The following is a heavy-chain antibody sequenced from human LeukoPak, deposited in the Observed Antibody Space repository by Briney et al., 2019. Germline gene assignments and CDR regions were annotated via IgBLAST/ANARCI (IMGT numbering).Heavy chain of an antibody. J-gene: IGHJ4*02. V-gene: IGHV4-39*07. D-gene: IGHD5-18*01. CDR3: ARLRVRGYGYGPWEGPTWVDY. Sequence: PSETLSLTCTVSGGSISTSSYYWGWIRQPPGKGLEGIGSIYYSGSTYYNPSLKSRVTISVDTSKNQFSLRLSSVTAADTAVYYCARLRVRGYGYGPWEGPTWVDYWGQGTLVTVSS. CDR2: IYYSGST. CDR1: GGSISTSSYY.